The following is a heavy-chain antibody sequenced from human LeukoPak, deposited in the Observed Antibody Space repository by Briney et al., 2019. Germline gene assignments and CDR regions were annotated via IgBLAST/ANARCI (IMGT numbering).Heavy chain of an antibody. CDR1: GGSISSSSYY. CDR2: IYYSGST. J-gene: IGHJ4*02. D-gene: IGHD3-3*01. CDR3: ARHRGGVLRFLEWLLYYFDY. V-gene: IGHV4-39*01. Sequence: SETLSLTCTVSGGSISSSSYYWGWIRQPPGKGLEWIGSIYYSGSTYYNPSLKSRVTISVDTSKNQSSLKLSSVTAADTAVYYCARHRGGVLRFLEWLLYYFDYWGQGTLVTVSS.